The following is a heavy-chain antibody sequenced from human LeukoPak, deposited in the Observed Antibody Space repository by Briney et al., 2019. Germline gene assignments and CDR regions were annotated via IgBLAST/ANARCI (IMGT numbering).Heavy chain of an antibody. CDR1: GGSISSGSYY. CDR2: IYTSGST. V-gene: IGHV4-61*02. J-gene: IGHJ4*02. CDR3: ARASRKVTTVTTSGYFDY. D-gene: IGHD4-17*01. Sequence: SETLSLTCTVSGGSISSGSYYWSWIRQPAGKGLEWIGRIYTSGSTNYNPSLKSRVTISVDTSKNQFSLKLSSVTAADTAVYYCARASRKVTTVTTSGYFDYWGQGTLVTVSS.